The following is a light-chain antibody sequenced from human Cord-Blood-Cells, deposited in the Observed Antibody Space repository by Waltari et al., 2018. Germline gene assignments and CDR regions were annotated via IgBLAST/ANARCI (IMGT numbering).Light chain of an antibody. Sequence: SYELTQQPSVSVSPAQQASITCSRDKLGDKYACWYQQKPGQSPVLVIYQDSKRPSGIPERFSGSNSGNTATLTISGTQAMDEADYYCQAWDSSTVVFGGGTKLTVL. CDR1: KLGDKY. J-gene: IGLJ2*01. CDR2: QDS. V-gene: IGLV3-1*01. CDR3: QAWDSSTVV.